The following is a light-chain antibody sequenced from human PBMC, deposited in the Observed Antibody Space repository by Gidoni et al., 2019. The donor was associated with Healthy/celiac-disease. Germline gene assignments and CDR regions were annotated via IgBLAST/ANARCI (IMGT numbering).Light chain of an antibody. CDR3: QQYGSSPPT. CDR2: GAS. J-gene: IGKJ2*01. CDR1: QSVSSSY. V-gene: IGKV3-20*01. Sequence: IVLTQSPGTLSLSPGERATLSCRANQSVSSSYLALYQQKPGQAPRLLIYGASSRATGIPDRFSGSGSGTDFTLTISRLEPEDFAVYYCQQYGSSPPTFGQGTKLEIK.